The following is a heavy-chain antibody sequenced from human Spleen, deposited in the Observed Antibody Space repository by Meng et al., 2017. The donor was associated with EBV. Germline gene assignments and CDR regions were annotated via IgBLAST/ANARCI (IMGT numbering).Heavy chain of an antibody. CDR3: ARAYCDSTSCYLLFDP. D-gene: IGHD2-2*01. J-gene: IGHJ5*02. Sequence: QVQLKQGGAGLLKPSESLSLTCAVYGGSFSGYYWSWIRQPPGKGLEWIGEINHSGSTNYNPSLKSRVTISVDTSKNQFSLKVSSVTAADTAVYYCARAYCDSTSCYLLFDPWGQGTLVTVSS. CDR1: GGSFSGYY. CDR2: INHSGST. V-gene: IGHV4-34*01.